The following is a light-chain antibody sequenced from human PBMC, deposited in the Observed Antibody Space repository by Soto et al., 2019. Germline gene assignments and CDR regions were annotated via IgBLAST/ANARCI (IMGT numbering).Light chain of an antibody. V-gene: IGKV3-15*01. CDR2: RAS. CDR3: QQRSNWPP. Sequence: EIVMTQSPATLSVSPGERVTLSCRASQSVDSNLVWYQQKPGQSPRLLIFRASTRATGIPARFSGSGSGTEFTLTIRSLKSEDFAVYYCQQRSNWPPFGQGTRLEIK. CDR1: QSVDSN. J-gene: IGKJ5*01.